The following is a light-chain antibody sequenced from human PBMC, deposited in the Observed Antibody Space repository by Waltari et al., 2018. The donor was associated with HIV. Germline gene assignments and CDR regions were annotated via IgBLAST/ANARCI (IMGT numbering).Light chain of an antibody. CDR3: AAWDDSLSGPV. Sequence: QSVVTQPPSASGTPGQRVTISCSGSSSNIGSNYVYWYQQVPGTAPKVLIYRSNQRPSGVPDRFSGSKSGTSASLAISGLRSEDEADYYCAAWDDSLSGPVFGGGTKL. J-gene: IGLJ3*02. CDR2: RSN. V-gene: IGLV1-47*01. CDR1: SSNIGSNY.